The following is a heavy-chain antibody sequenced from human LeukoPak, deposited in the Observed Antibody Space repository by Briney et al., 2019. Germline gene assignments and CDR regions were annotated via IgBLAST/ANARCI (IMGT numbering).Heavy chain of an antibody. CDR2: ITPTGGDT. J-gene: IGHJ4*02. V-gene: IGHV1-2*02. D-gene: IGHD3-3*02. CDR3: ARVRLADDRAWAY. Sequence: ASVKVSCKASGYTFSDFYIHWVRQAPGQGIEYVGWITPTGGDTYSPPRFQGRVTMTRDASISTAYMALSSLRSDDTAVYFCARVRLADDRAWAYWGQGTLVTVSS. CDR1: GYTFSDFY.